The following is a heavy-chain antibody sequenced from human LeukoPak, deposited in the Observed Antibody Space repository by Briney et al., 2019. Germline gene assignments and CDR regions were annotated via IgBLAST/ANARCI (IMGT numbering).Heavy chain of an antibody. J-gene: IGHJ4*02. CDR2: ISGSGGST. CDR1: GFTFSSYA. D-gene: IGHD4-17*01. Sequence: GGSLRLSCAASGFTFSSYAMRWVRQAPGKGLEWVSAISGSGGSTYYADSVKGRFTIYRDNSKNTLYLQMNSLRAEDTAVYYCAKPQTTVTTYQYFDYWGQGTLVTVSS. V-gene: IGHV3-23*01. CDR3: AKPQTTVTTYQYFDY.